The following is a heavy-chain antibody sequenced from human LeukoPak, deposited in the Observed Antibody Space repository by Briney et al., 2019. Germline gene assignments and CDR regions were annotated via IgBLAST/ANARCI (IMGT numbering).Heavy chain of an antibody. D-gene: IGHD3-22*01. V-gene: IGHV3-21*01. J-gene: IGHJ4*02. Sequence: AGGSLRLSCAASGFTFSSYSMNWVRQAPGKGLEWVSSISSSSSYIYYADSVKGRFTISRDNAKNSLYLQMNSLRAEDTAVYYCARPFNYYDSSGLDYWGQGTLVTVSS. CDR2: ISSSSSYI. CDR3: ARPFNYYDSSGLDY. CDR1: GFTFSSYS.